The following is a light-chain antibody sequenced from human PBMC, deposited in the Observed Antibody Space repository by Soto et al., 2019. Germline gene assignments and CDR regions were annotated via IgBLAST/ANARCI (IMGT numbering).Light chain of an antibody. CDR2: GNS. Sequence: QSVLTQPPSVSGAPGQRVTTSCSGSSSNIGAGLDVHWYQQLPGKAPKVLIYGNSVRPSGVSDRFSGSKSGTSASLAITGLQAEDEAHYYCQSYDTSLTAVVFGGGTKLTVL. V-gene: IGLV1-40*01. CDR1: SSNIGAGLD. CDR3: QSYDTSLTAVV. J-gene: IGLJ2*01.